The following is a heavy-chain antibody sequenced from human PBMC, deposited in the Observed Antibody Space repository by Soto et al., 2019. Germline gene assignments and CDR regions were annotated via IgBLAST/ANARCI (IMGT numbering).Heavy chain of an antibody. D-gene: IGHD2-21*02. Sequence: PSETLSLTCIVSGESISSSSYYWGWIRQPPGKGLEWIGGIYYSGRTYYNPSFKSRVTISIDTSKNQFSLKLSSVTATDTAVYYCARQRTTVVTQAYFDHWGQGALVTVT. CDR1: GESISSSSYY. CDR3: ARQRTTVVTQAYFDH. J-gene: IGHJ4*02. CDR2: IYYSGRT. V-gene: IGHV4-39*01.